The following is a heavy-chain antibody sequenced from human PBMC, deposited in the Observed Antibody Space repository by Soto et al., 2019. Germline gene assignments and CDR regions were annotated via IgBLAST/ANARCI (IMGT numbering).Heavy chain of an antibody. Sequence: QVQLVESGGGVVQPGRSLRLSCAASGFLFSSYAMHGVHQAPGKGLEWVAFISDDGSSKYYADSVKGRFTISRDNSKNTLYLQMNSLSAEDTAVYYCTRADLTVTLSVFDPWGQGTLVTVSS. CDR3: TRADLTVTLSVFDP. CDR2: ISDDGSSK. J-gene: IGHJ5*02. CDR1: GFLFSSYA. D-gene: IGHD4-17*01. V-gene: IGHV3-30-3*01.